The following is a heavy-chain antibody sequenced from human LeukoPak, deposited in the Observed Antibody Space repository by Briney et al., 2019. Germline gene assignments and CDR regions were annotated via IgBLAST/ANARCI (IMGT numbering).Heavy chain of an antibody. CDR1: GDSVSSNSAA. J-gene: IGHJ5*02. Sequence: SQTLSLTCAISGDSVSSNSAAWNWIRQSPSRGLEWLGRTYYRSKWYNDYAVSVKSRITINPDASKNQFSLKLSSVTAAGTAVYYCARGKNGGIAARPFGGTTYNNWFDPWGQGTLVTVSS. V-gene: IGHV6-1*01. CDR3: ARGKNGGIAARPFGGTTYNNWFDP. D-gene: IGHD6-6*01. CDR2: TYYRSKWYN.